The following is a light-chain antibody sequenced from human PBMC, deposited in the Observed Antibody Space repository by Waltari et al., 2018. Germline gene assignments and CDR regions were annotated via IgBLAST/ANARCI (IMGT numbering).Light chain of an antibody. CDR1: QIVSTTY. CDR2: GTS. CDR3: QQYGRSPWT. Sequence: IVLTQSPGTLSLSPGERATLPCRASQIVSTTYLAWYQQKPGQAPRLLIYGTSSRATGIPDRFSGSGSETDFTLTISSLEPEDFAVYYCQQYGRSPWTFGQGTKVEIK. J-gene: IGKJ1*01. V-gene: IGKV3-20*01.